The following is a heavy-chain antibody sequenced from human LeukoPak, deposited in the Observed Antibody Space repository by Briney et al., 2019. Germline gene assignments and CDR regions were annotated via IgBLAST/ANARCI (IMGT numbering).Heavy chain of an antibody. CDR3: ARGEQQLFPFAY. CDR2: ISSSGSTI. V-gene: IGHV3-48*03. J-gene: IGHJ4*02. D-gene: IGHD6-13*01. CDR1: GFTFSSYE. Sequence: GGALRLSCAASGFTFSSYEVNWVRQAPGKGLEGVSYISSSGSTIYYEDSVKGRFTISRDNAKNSLYLQMNSLRAEDTAVYYCARGEQQLFPFAYWGQGTLVTVSS.